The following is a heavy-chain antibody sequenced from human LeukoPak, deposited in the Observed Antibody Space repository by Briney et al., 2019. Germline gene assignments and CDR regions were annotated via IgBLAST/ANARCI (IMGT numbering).Heavy chain of an antibody. CDR1: GFTFSNHW. V-gene: IGHV3-74*01. J-gene: IGHJ4*02. Sequence: GGSLRLSCAASGFTFSNHWMHWVRQVPGKGLVSVSRINIDGNSKTYANSVKGRFTISRDNAKNTLYLQMNSLRAEDTAVYYCAKGSDYYGSGSYRWFAYWGQGTLVTVSS. CDR3: AKGSDYYGSGSYRWFAY. D-gene: IGHD3-10*01. CDR2: INIDGNSK.